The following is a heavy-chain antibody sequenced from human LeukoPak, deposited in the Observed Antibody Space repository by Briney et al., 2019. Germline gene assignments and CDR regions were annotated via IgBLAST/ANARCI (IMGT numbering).Heavy chain of an antibody. CDR1: GYTFTSYG. CDR2: ISAYNGNT. CDR3: ARAPPRGYSYGYFGY. D-gene: IGHD5-18*01. V-gene: IGHV1-18*01. J-gene: IGHJ4*02. Sequence: ASVKVSCKASGYTFTSYGISWVRQAPGQGLEWMGWISAYNGNTNYAQKLQGRVTMTTDTSTSTAYMELRSLRSDDTAVYYCARAPPRGYSYGYFGYWGQGTLVTVSS.